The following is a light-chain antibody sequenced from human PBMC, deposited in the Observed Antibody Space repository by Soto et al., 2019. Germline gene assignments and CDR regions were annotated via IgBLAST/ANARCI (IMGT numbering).Light chain of an antibody. V-gene: IGKV1-16*01. J-gene: IGKJ1*01. CDR2: DAS. CDR3: QHGWS. CDR1: QGISNY. Sequence: DIQMTQSPSSLSASVGDRVTITCRASQGISNYFAWYQQKPGKPPKFLIYDASILQSGVPSRFSGSGFGTEFTLTVSILQPDDFATYYCQHGWSFGQGTKVDIK.